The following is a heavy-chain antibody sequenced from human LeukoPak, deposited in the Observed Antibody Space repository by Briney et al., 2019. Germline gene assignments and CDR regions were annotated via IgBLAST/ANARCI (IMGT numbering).Heavy chain of an antibody. D-gene: IGHD2-21*01. Sequence: VKVSCKASGYTFTSYDINWVRQATGQGLEWMGWMNPNRGKTGYAQKFQGRVTITRNTPLRTASMELRSLRSEDTAVYYCARGPAYCGGDSYSYNWFDPWGQGTLVTVSS. CDR1: GYTFTSYD. J-gene: IGHJ5*02. V-gene: IGHV1-8*03. CDR3: ARGPAYCGGDSYSYNWFDP. CDR2: MNPNRGKT.